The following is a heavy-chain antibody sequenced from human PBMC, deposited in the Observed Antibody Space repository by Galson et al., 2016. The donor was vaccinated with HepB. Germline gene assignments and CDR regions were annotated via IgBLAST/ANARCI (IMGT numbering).Heavy chain of an antibody. Sequence: SETLSLTCTVSGGSITTYYWSWIRQPPGMGLEWIAFSHSSGATSYSPSLNSRVTISVDTSKSQFSLRLRSVTAADTAVYYCARNARKLVITDAFDIWGQGAMVTVSS. D-gene: IGHD1-14*01. V-gene: IGHV4-59*01. CDR2: SHSSGAT. CDR3: ARNARKLVITDAFDI. CDR1: GGSITTYY. J-gene: IGHJ3*02.